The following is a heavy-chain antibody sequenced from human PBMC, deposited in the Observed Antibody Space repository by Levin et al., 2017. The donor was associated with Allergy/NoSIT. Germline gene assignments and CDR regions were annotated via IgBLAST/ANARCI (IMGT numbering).Heavy chain of an antibody. CDR2: VSRSGTT. D-gene: IGHD2-21*02. J-gene: IGHJ4*02. V-gene: IGHV4-4*02. Sequence: PSETLSLTCAVSGASINNRSWWSWVRQSPEKGLEWIGEVSRSGTTNYNPSLKSRVIISVDKSKNQFSLKLNSVTATDTAVYNCASPPDCRTGDCYDYWGQGTLVTVAS. CDR1: GASINNRSW. CDR3: ASPPDCRTGDCYDY.